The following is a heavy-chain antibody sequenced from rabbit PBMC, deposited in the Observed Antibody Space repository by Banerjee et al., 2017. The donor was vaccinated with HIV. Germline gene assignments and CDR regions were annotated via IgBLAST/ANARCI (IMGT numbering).Heavy chain of an antibody. J-gene: IGHJ4*02. D-gene: IGHD4-1*01. Sequence: QEQLVESGGGLVQPEGSLTLTCTASGFSLSSTYCMCWVRQAPGKGLEWIACICGDIFGSTYYANWAKGRFTISATSSTTVTLQMTSLTAADTATYFCARDRTGGWEPFNIWGPGTLVTVS. CDR1: GFSLSSTYC. V-gene: IGHV1S45*01. CDR3: ARDRTGGWEPFNI. CDR2: ICGDIFGST.